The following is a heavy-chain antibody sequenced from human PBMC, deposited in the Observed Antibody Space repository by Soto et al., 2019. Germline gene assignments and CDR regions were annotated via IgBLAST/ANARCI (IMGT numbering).Heavy chain of an antibody. CDR1: VDSVSSNSGA. CDR2: TYYRSKWYN. Sequence: QVQLQQSGPGLVKPSQTLSLTCAISVDSVSSNSGAWNWIRQSPSRGVEWLGRTYYRSKWYNDYGVTVKGRITINPATSKNQCSLQLNSVAAEDTAVYYCARGRFTAFGLWGQGTMVTVSS. J-gene: IGHJ3*01. V-gene: IGHV6-1*01. CDR3: ARGRFTAFGL. D-gene: IGHD3-3*01.